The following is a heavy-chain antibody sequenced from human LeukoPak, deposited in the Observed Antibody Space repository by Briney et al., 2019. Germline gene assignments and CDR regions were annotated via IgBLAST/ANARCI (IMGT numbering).Heavy chain of an antibody. CDR2: IYRSGST. J-gene: IGHJ5*02. V-gene: IGHV4-38-2*01. Sequence: SETLSLTCGVSGCSISSGYYWGWIRQSPGKGLEWIGNIYRSGSTYYNPSLKSRVTISVDTSKNQFSLRLTSVTAADTAVYYCARRDRWFDPWGQGTLVTVSS. CDR3: ARRDRWFDP. CDR1: GCSISSGYY.